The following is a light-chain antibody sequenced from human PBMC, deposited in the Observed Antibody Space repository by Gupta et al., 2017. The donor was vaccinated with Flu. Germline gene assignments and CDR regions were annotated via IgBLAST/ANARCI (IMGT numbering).Light chain of an antibody. CDR3: QVWDSSRDHYV. CDR1: LSGGES. CDR2: DDG. J-gene: IGLJ1*01. V-gene: IGLV3-21*02. Sequence: SNVLPQPPSVSVAPGQTATVTCGGSLSGGESVHWYQQKSGQAPVLVVFDDGDRPSGIPERFSGSNSGNTATLTISGIEAGDEADYYCQVWDSSRDHYVFGTGTKVTVL.